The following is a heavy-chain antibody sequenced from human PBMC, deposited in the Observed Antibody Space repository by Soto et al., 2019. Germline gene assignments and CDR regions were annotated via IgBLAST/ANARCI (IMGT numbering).Heavy chain of an antibody. J-gene: IGHJ4*02. CDR3: ARDLATGGTYLGIDD. CDR2: ISYDGSTT. D-gene: IGHD1-26*01. V-gene: IGHV3-30-3*01. CDR1: GFTFSGHG. Sequence: QVQLVESGGGMVQPGRSLRLSCAASGFTFSGHGMHWVRQAPGKGLDWVTFISYDGSTTYYADSVKGRFTISRDNSQNTLYLQMNSLRPEDTAFYFCARDLATGGTYLGIDDCCQGTLVTVSS.